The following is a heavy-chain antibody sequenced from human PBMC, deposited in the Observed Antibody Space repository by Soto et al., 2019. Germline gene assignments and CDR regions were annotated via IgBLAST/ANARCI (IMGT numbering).Heavy chain of an antibody. D-gene: IGHD4-17*01. CDR3: ARGAEDSGDSNWFDP. CDR1: GYTFTSYG. J-gene: IGHJ5*02. Sequence: QVQLVQSGAEVKKPGASVKVSCKASGYTFTSYGISGVRQAPGQGLEWMGWISAYNGNTNSAQKLQGRVTMTTDTSTSTAYMELRSLRSDDTAVDDCARGAEDSGDSNWFDPWGQGTLVTVSS. V-gene: IGHV1-18*04. CDR2: ISAYNGNT.